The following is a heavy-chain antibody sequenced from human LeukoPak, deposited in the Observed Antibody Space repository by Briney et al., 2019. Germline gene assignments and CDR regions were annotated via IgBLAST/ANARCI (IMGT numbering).Heavy chain of an antibody. CDR2: IYYSGST. Sequence: PSETLSLTCTVSGGSISSGGYYWSWIRQHPGKGLEWIGYIYYSGSTYYNPSLKSRVTISVHTSKNQFSLKLSSVTAADTAVYYCARATYYDFWSGYKYYYYYMDVWGKGTTVTVSS. CDR1: GGSISSGGYY. D-gene: IGHD3-3*01. CDR3: ARATYYDFWSGYKYYYYYMDV. V-gene: IGHV4-31*03. J-gene: IGHJ6*03.